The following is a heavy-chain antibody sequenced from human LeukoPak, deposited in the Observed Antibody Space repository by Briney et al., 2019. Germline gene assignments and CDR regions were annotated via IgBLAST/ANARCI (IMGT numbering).Heavy chain of an antibody. CDR1: AFTFRSYE. Sequence: GGSLRLSCAVSAFTFRSYEMNWVRQAPGKGLEWVSYISSSGSTIYYADSVKGRFTISRDNAKNSLYLQMNSLRAEDTAVYYCARDSFRKAAEQNWGQGTLVTVSS. CDR2: ISSSGSTI. V-gene: IGHV3-48*03. CDR3: ARDSFRKAAEQN. J-gene: IGHJ4*02. D-gene: IGHD6-13*01.